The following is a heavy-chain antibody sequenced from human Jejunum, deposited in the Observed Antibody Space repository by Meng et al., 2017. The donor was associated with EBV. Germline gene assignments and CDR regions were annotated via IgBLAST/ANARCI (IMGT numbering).Heavy chain of an antibody. D-gene: IGHD2-21*02. CDR2: IYYSGST. V-gene: IGHV4-4*02. J-gene: IGHJ4*02. Sequence: QVQRQVSGPGLVKPSGTLSLTCAVSGDSIDSRNWWSGVRQSPERGLEWIGEIYYSGSTNYNPSLKSRVTILVDRSENHFSLHLSSVTAADTAVYYCVRGGDYCLVYWGQGTLVTVSS. CDR1: GDSIDSRNW. CDR3: VRGGDYCLVY.